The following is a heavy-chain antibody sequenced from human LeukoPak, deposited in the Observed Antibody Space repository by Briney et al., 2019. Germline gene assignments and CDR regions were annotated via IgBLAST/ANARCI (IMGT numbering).Heavy chain of an antibody. D-gene: IGHD3-16*01. V-gene: IGHV4-34*01. CDR3: ARHLRYYDYVWGSYPYYFDY. Sequence: SETLSLTCAVYGGSFSGYYWSWIRQPPGKGLEWIGSIYYSGSTYYNPSLKSRVTISVDTSKNQFSLKLSSVTAADTAVYYCARHLRYYDYVWGSYPYYFDYWGQGTLVTVSS. J-gene: IGHJ4*02. CDR1: GGSFSGYY. CDR2: IYYSGST.